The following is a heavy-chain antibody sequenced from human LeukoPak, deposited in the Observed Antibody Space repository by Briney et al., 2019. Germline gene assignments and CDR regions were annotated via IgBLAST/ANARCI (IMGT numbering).Heavy chain of an antibody. CDR1: GYTFTSYY. CDR2: ISVYNGDT. Sequence: GASVKVSCKASGYTFTSYYMHWVRQAPGQGLEWMGWISVYNGDTNYPQKFQGRVTMTTDTSTSTAYMELRSLRSDDTAVYYCARDWYGSGSSHAFDIWGQGTMVTVSS. D-gene: IGHD3-10*01. V-gene: IGHV1-18*04. J-gene: IGHJ3*02. CDR3: ARDWYGSGSSHAFDI.